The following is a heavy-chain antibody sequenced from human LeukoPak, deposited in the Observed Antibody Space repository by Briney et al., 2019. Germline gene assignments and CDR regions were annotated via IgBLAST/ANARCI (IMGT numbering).Heavy chain of an antibody. D-gene: IGHD2-21*02. CDR3: ARLPGVTYYYYYMDV. CDR1: GGSFSGYY. Sequence: SETLSLTCAVYGGSFSGYYWSWIRQPPGKGLEWIGEINHGGSTNYNPSLKSRVTISVDTSKNQFSLKLSSVTAADTAVYYCARLPGVTYYYYYMDVWGKGTTVTVSS. J-gene: IGHJ6*03. V-gene: IGHV4-34*01. CDR2: INHGGST.